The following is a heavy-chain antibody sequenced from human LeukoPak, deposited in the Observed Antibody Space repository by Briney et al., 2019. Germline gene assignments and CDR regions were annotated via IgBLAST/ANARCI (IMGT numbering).Heavy chain of an antibody. Sequence: KPSETLSLTCTVSGGSISSYYWSWIRQPPGKGLEWIGYIYYSGSTNYNPPLKSRVTISVDTSKNQFSLKLSSVTAADTAVYYCARTQYCSSTSCYLDYWGQGTLVTVSS. CDR1: GGSISSYY. J-gene: IGHJ4*02. CDR3: ARTQYCSSTSCYLDY. D-gene: IGHD2-2*01. V-gene: IGHV4-59*08. CDR2: IYYSGST.